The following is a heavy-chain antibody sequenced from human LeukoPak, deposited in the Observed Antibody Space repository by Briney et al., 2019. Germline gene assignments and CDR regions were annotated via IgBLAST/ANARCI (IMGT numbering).Heavy chain of an antibody. Sequence: GGSLRLSCAASGFTFDDYVMSWVRQAPGKGLEWVSGINWNGGSTRYADAVKGRFTISRDNAKNSLYLQMNSLRAEDTAVYYCARDGDDFWSGPADYWGQGTLVTVSS. D-gene: IGHD3-3*01. V-gene: IGHV3-20*04. J-gene: IGHJ4*02. CDR1: GFTFDDYV. CDR3: ARDGDDFWSGPADY. CDR2: INWNGGST.